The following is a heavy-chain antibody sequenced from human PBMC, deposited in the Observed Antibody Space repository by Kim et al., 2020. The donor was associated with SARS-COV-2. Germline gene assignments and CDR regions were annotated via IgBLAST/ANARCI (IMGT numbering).Heavy chain of an antibody. CDR3: AGGKVRGVGIPGGMDY. Sequence: DAVEGRFTISRDNAKNTQYLKMNSLSAEDADVYYCAGGKVRGVGIPGGMDYWGQGTLVTVSS. D-gene: IGHD3-10*01. V-gene: IGHV3-30*07. J-gene: IGHJ4*02.